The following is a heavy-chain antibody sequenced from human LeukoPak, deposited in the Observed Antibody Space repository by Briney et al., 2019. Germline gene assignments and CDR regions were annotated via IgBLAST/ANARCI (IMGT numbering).Heavy chain of an antibody. CDR3: ARGVSSGLGGPFDY. Sequence: ASVTVSFKASGYTFTCYYMHWVRQAPGQGREGMGWINPTSGGTNYAQTFQGRVPITRSTSISTAYMELSRLRSDDTAVYYCARGVSSGLGGPFDYWGQGTLVTVSS. V-gene: IGHV1-2*02. D-gene: IGHD6-19*01. CDR2: INPTSGGT. CDR1: GYTFTCYY. J-gene: IGHJ4*02.